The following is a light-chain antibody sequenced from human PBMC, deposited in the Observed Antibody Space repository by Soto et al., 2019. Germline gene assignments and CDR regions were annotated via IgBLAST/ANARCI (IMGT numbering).Light chain of an antibody. CDR1: QGISSY. Sequence: AIRMTQSPSSFSASTGDRVTITCRASQGISSYLAWYQQKPGKAPKLLIYDASSLQSGVPSRFRCSGSCKELAVAISSLQPDDFETYYCQHYNTCFWTVGPRTQVDIK. CDR3: QHYNTCFWT. CDR2: DAS. J-gene: IGKJ1*01. V-gene: IGKV1-8*01.